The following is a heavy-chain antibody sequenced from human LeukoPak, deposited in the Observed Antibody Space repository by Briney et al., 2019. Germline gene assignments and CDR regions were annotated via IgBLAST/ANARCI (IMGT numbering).Heavy chain of an antibody. Sequence: VASVTVSCKASGYTLTSYYMHWVRQAPGQGLEWMGIINPSGGSTIYAQKFQGRVTMTRDTSTSTVYMELSSLRSEDTAVYYCARGVYCSSTSCYGDWFDPWGQGTLVTVSS. CDR3: ARGVYCSSTSCYGDWFDP. J-gene: IGHJ5*02. CDR1: GYTLTSYY. D-gene: IGHD2-2*01. CDR2: INPSGGST. V-gene: IGHV1-46*01.